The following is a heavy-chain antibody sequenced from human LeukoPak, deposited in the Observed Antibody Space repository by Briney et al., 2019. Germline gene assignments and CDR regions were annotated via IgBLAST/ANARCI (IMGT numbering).Heavy chain of an antibody. CDR2: INSNSVGT. Sequence: ASVTVSRKASGYTFSDYHIHWVRQAPGQGLEWIGWINSNSVGTHYAQKFQGSVTLTRDTSITTAYMVLSTLQSDDTAVYYCAKDLQSPYDYHPRGYYFVGYYLYIDVSGKRDTVTVSS. V-gene: IGHV1-2*02. CDR3: AKDLQSPYDYHPRGYYFVGYYLYIDV. D-gene: IGHD3-22*01. CDR1: GYTFSDYH. J-gene: IGHJ6*03.